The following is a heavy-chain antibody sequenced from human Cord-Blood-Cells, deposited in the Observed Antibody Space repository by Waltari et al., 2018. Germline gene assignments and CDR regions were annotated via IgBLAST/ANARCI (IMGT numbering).Heavy chain of an antibody. V-gene: IGHV4-4*07. D-gene: IGHD6-13*01. CDR3: ARDYSSSWYDY. Sequence: QVQLPESGPGLVKPSEPLSLTCPGPGGSISRYYWSWIRQPAGKGLEWIGRIYTSGSTNYNPSLKSRVTMSVDTSKNQFSLKLSSVTAADTAVYYCARDYSSSWYDYWGQGTLVTVSS. J-gene: IGHJ4*02. CDR2: IYTSGST. CDR1: GGSISRYY.